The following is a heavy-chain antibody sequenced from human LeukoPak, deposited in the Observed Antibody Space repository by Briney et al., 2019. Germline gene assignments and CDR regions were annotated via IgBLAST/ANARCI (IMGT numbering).Heavy chain of an antibody. V-gene: IGHV4-59*01. CDR3: ARSGSHLWFGELSLSY. Sequence: SETLSLTCTVSGGSISSYYWSWIRQPPGKGLEWIGYIYYSGSTNYNPSLKSRVTISIDTSKNQFSLKLSSVTAADTAVYYCARSGSHLWFGELSLSYWGQGTLVTVSS. CDR2: IYYSGST. CDR1: GGSISSYY. J-gene: IGHJ4*02. D-gene: IGHD3-10*01.